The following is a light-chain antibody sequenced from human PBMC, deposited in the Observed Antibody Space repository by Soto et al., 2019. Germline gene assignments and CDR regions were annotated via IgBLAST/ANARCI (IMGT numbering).Light chain of an antibody. CDR2: EVT. CDR3: LSHTGSRTL. J-gene: IGLJ3*02. CDR1: DTDIGTYEY. Sequence: QSALTQPASMSGSPRQSITISCTGTDTDIGTYEYVSWYQEHPGQVPKLIIFEVTTRPSGVSDRFSGSRSGNTASLTISGLQAEDEADYYCLSHTGSRTLFGGGTKVTVL. V-gene: IGLV2-14*01.